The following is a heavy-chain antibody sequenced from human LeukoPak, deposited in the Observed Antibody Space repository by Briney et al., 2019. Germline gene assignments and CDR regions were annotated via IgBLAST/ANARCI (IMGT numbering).Heavy chain of an antibody. V-gene: IGHV3-23*01. Sequence: GGSLRLSCAASGFTFSSYAMSWVRQAPGKGLEWVSAICGSGGSTYYADSVKGRFTISRDNAKNTLYLQMNSLRAEDTAVYYCAKGVAEDYVWGSYRYYYFDYWGQGTLVTVSS. CDR3: AKGVAEDYVWGSYRYYYFDY. CDR2: ICGSGGST. J-gene: IGHJ4*02. CDR1: GFTFSSYA. D-gene: IGHD3-16*02.